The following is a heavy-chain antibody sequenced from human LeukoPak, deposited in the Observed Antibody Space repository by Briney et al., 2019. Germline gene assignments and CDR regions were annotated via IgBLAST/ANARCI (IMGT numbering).Heavy chain of an antibody. V-gene: IGHV1-18*01. CDR1: GYTFTSYG. J-gene: IGHJ4*02. Sequence: ASVKVSCKASGYTFTSYGICWVRQAPGQGLEWMGWISASSGNANYAQKFQGRVTMTTDTSTSTAYMELRSLRSDDTAVYYCARAHGDYNFDYWGQGTLVTVSS. CDR3: ARAHGDYNFDY. CDR2: ISASSGNA. D-gene: IGHD4-17*01.